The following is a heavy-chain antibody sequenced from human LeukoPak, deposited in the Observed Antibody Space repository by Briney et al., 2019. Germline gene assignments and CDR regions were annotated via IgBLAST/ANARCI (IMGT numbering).Heavy chain of an antibody. V-gene: IGHV3-23*01. CDR2: ISATGGST. CDR3: AKGGYSSGWRNYFDY. J-gene: IGHJ4*02. CDR1: GFTFSSYG. Sequence: GGSLRLSCAASGFTFSSYGITWVRQAPGKGLEWVSTISATGGSTYYADSVKGRFTISRDNSKDTLYLQMNSLRAGDTAVYYCAKGGYSSGWRNYFDYWGQGTLVTVSS. D-gene: IGHD6-19*01.